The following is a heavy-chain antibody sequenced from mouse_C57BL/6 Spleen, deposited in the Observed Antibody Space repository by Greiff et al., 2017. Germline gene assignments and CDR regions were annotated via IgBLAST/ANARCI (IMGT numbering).Heavy chain of an antibody. CDR1: GYTFTDYE. Sequence: QVQLQQSGAELVRPGASVTLSCKASGYTFTDYEMHWVKQTPVHGLEWIGAIDPETGGTAYNQKFKGKAILTADKSSSTAYMELRSLTSEDSAVYYCTRTDCYYAMDYWGQGTSVTVSS. CDR2: IDPETGGT. J-gene: IGHJ4*01. CDR3: TRTDCYYAMDY. V-gene: IGHV1-15*01.